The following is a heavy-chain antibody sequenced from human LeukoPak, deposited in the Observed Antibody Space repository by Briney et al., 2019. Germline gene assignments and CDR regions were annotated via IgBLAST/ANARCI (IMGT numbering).Heavy chain of an antibody. CDR3: AKDLGSVVTPPSLDF. D-gene: IGHD4-23*01. J-gene: IGHJ4*02. CDR1: GFTFSSYA. CDR2: ISGSGGDT. Sequence: GGSLRLSCAASGFTFSSYAMSWVRQAPGKGLEWVSAISGSGGDTYYADSVKGRFIISRDNSKNTLYLQMSSLRAEDTAVYYCAKDLGSVVTPPSLDFWGQGTLVTVSS. V-gene: IGHV3-23*01.